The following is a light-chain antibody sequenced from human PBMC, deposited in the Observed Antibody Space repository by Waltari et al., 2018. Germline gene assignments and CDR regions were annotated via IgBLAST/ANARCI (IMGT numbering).Light chain of an antibody. J-gene: IGKJ3*01. Sequence: DIQMTQSPSFLSASVGDRVTITCRASQRISSYLNWYQMKPVKAPELLIYGASTVQSGVPSRFSGSGFGTDFTLTISSLQPEDFATYYCQQTYRLITFGPGTKVDLK. CDR3: QQTYRLIT. V-gene: IGKV1-39*01. CDR1: QRISSY. CDR2: GAS.